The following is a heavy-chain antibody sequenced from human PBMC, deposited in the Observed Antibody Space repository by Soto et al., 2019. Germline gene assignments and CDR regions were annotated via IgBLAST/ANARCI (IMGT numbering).Heavy chain of an antibody. CDR3: TTEAYDNSGSLAFDI. V-gene: IGHV4-30-2*01. Sequence: TLSLTCAVSGSSISSGAYSWSWIRQPPGKGLEWVGYIYHSGTTSYNPSLKSRVTLSVDTSQSQFSLKLNSVTAADTAVYYCTTEAYDNSGSLAFDIWGPGTLVTVSS. CDR2: IYHSGTT. J-gene: IGHJ3*02. D-gene: IGHD3-22*01. CDR1: GSSISSGAYS.